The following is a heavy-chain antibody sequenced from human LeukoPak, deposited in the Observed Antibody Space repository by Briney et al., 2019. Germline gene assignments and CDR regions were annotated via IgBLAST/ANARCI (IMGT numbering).Heavy chain of an antibody. CDR3: ARGEYPHAFDI. CDR2: ISSSSSTI. D-gene: IGHD2-2*02. Sequence: GGSLRLSCAASGFTFSSYSMNWVRQAPGKGLEWVSYISSSSSTIYYADSVKGRFTISRDNAKNSLYLQMNSLRAEDTALYYCARGEYPHAFDIWGQGTMVPVSS. CDR1: GFTFSSYS. V-gene: IGHV3-48*01. J-gene: IGHJ3*02.